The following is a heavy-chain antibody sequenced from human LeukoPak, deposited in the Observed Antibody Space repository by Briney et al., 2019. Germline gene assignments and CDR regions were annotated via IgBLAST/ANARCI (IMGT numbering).Heavy chain of an antibody. V-gene: IGHV4-34*01. Sequence: PSETLSLTCAVYGGSFSGYYWSWIRQPPGKGLEWIGEINHSGSTNYNPSLKSRVTISVDTSNNQFSLKVSSVTAADTAVYYCAREPSYGSGSYIDYWGQGTLVTVSS. J-gene: IGHJ4*02. CDR2: INHSGST. CDR3: AREPSYGSGSYIDY. CDR1: GGSFSGYY. D-gene: IGHD3-10*01.